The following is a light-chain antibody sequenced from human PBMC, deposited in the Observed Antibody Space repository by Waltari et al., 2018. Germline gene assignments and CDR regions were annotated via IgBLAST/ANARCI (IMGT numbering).Light chain of an antibody. CDR3: SSYTSSSTWV. Sequence: QSALTQPASVSGSPGQSITISCTGTSSAVGGYNYVSWYQQHPGKAPKLMISDVGKRPSGVSNRFSGSKSGNTASLIISGLQAEDEADYYCSSYTSSSTWVFGGGTKLTVL. CDR1: SSAVGGYNY. J-gene: IGLJ3*02. CDR2: DVG. V-gene: IGLV2-14*01.